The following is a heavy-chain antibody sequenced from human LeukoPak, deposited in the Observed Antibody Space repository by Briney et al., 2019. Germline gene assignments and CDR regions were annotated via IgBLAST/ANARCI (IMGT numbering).Heavy chain of an antibody. D-gene: IGHD3-9*01. J-gene: IGHJ3*02. CDR2: IYPGDSDT. CDR3: FDI. Sequence: PGESLKISCKGSGYSFTSYWIGWVRQMPGKGLEWMGIIYPGDSDTRYSPSFQGQVTISADTAMYYCARRGIGYDILTGYYYDAFDIWGQGTMVTVSS. V-gene: IGHV5-51*01. CDR1: GYSFTSYW.